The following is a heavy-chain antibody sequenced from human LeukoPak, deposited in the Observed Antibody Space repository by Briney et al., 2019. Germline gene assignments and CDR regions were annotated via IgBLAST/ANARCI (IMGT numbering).Heavy chain of an antibody. D-gene: IGHD3-9*01. CDR1: GFTFSSYS. Sequence: GGSLRLSCAASGFTFSSYSMNWVRQAPGKGLEWVSSISSSSSYIYYADSVKGRLTISRDNAKNSLYLQMNSLRAEDTAVYYCARVNDILTGYPVDYFDYWGQGTLVTVSS. CDR3: ARVNDILTGYPVDYFDY. V-gene: IGHV3-21*01. CDR2: ISSSSSYI. J-gene: IGHJ4*02.